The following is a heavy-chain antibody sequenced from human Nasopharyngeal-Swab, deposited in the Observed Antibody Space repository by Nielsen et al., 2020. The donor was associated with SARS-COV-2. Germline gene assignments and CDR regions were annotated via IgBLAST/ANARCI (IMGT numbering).Heavy chain of an antibody. D-gene: IGHD4-17*01. CDR3: ATDYGDQTYYYYYYGMDV. CDR1: GFTFSGYW. J-gene: IGHJ6*02. V-gene: IGHV3-7*01. CDR2: IKQDASEM. Sequence: GGSLRLSCAASGFTFSGYWMSWVRQVPGKGPEWVANIKQDASEMYYVDSVKGRFTISRDNAKNSLYLQMNSLRAEDTAVYYCATDYGDQTYYYYYYGMDVWGQGTTVTVSS.